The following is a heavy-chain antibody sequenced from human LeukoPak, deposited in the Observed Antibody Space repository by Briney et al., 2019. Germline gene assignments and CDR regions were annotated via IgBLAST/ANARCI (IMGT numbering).Heavy chain of an antibody. J-gene: IGHJ4*02. CDR1: GFTFSSYW. Sequence: PGGSLRLSCAASGFTFSSYWMSWVRQAPGKGLEWVSGIIGGAGSTYYADSVRGRFTISGDNSKNTLYLQMNSLRADDTAVYYCAHGTMYQLDSWGQGTLVTVSS. V-gene: IGHV3-23*01. D-gene: IGHD2-2*01. CDR3: AHGTMYQLDS. CDR2: IIGGAGST.